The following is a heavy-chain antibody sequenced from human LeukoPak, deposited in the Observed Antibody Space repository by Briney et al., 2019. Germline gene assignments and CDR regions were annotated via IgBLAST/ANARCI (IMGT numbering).Heavy chain of an antibody. CDR3: ARDRDRYYDSSGPGAY. Sequence: GASVKVSCKASGYTFTGYYMDWGRQAPGQRLEWMGWIYPNIGGTNYAQKFQGRVTMTTETSISTAYMELSRMRSDDTAVYYCARDRDRYYDSSGPGAYWGQGTLVTVSS. D-gene: IGHD3-22*01. CDR2: IYPNIGGT. J-gene: IGHJ4*02. CDR1: GYTFTGYY. V-gene: IGHV1-2*02.